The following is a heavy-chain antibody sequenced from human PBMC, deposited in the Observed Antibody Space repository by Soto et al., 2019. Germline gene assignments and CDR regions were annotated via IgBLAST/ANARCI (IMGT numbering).Heavy chain of an antibody. D-gene: IGHD4-17*01. CDR3: AKSYFYGDYPRGWYFDL. J-gene: IGHJ2*01. CDR2: ISYDGDNK. Sequence: PGGSLRLSCAASGFTFRSNGMHWVRQAPGKGLEWAAAISYDGDNKYYADSVKGRFTISRDNSKNTLYLQMNSLRPEDTAVYYCAKSYFYGDYPRGWYFDLWGRGTLVTVSS. CDR1: GFTFRSNG. V-gene: IGHV3-30*18.